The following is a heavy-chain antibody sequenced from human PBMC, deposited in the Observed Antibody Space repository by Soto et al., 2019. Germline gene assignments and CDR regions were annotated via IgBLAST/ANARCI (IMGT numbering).Heavy chain of an antibody. D-gene: IGHD3-16*01. CDR1: GFSFSRNS. CDR2: ISSGSAYI. J-gene: IGHJ4*02. CDR3: ARDTLRGDFDY. Sequence: AGGSLRLSCAVSGFSFSRNSMHWVRQAPGKGLEWVSSISSGSAYIFYADSVKGRFTISRDNAKNSLYLQMNSLRAEDTAVYYCARDTLRGDFDYWGQGTLVTVSS. V-gene: IGHV3-21*01.